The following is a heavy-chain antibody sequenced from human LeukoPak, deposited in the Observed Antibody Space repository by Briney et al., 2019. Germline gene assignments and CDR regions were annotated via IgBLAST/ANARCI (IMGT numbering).Heavy chain of an antibody. D-gene: IGHD3-22*01. Sequence: GGSLRLSCAASGFSLSAYEMNWIRQAPGQGLEWVSHFSSGGNVQYYADSVRGRFTMARDNAKNSLYLQTNSLRAEDTAVYYCARDLELTYYDSSGYDYWGQGTPVTVSS. V-gene: IGHV3-48*03. CDR1: GFSLSAYE. J-gene: IGHJ4*02. CDR2: FSSGGNVQ. CDR3: ARDLELTYYDSSGYDY.